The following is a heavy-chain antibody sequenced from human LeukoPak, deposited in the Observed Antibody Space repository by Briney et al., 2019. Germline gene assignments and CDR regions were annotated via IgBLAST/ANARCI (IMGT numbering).Heavy chain of an antibody. CDR2: INHSGST. J-gene: IGHJ5*02. CDR1: GGSFSGYY. V-gene: IGHV4-34*01. Sequence: SETLSLTCAVYGGSFSGYYWSWIRQPPGKGLEWIGEINHSGSTNYNPSLKSRVTISVDTSKNQFSLKLSSVTSADTAVYYCARVIAVAGRINWFDPWGQGTLVTVSS. D-gene: IGHD6-19*01. CDR3: ARVIAVAGRINWFDP.